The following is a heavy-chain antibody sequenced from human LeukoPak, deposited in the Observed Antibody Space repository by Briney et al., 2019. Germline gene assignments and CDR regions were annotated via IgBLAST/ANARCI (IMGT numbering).Heavy chain of an antibody. CDR1: GYTFTYRS. CDR2: INPNSGGT. D-gene: IGHD2-2*01. V-gene: IGHV1-2*06. Sequence: ASVKVSCKASGYTFTYRSLHWVRQAPGQGLEWMGRINPNSGGTNYAQKFQGRVTVTGDTSISTAYMELSRLRSDDTAVYYCASEGYCSSTSCYWGNYWGQGTLVTVSS. CDR3: ASEGYCSSTSCYWGNY. J-gene: IGHJ4*02.